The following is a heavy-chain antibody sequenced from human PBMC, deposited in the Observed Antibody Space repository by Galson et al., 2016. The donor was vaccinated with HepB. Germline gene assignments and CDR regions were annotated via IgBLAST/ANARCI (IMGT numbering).Heavy chain of an antibody. CDR2: IWYDVIKR. Sequence: SLRLSCAASGFTFSAYGMHWVRQAPGKRLEWVATIWYDVIKRYHADSVKGRFTISRDKSKNTLSLQMNSLRAEDTAVYYCARADSRSYASKLSLDYWGQGTLVTVSS. CDR1: GFTFSAYG. D-gene: IGHD3-16*01. V-gene: IGHV3-33*01. J-gene: IGHJ4*02. CDR3: ARADSRSYASKLSLDY.